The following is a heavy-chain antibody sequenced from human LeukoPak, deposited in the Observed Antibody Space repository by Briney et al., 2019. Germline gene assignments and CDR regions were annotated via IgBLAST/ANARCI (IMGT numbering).Heavy chain of an antibody. Sequence: NPSETLSLTCTVSGGSISSGSYYWSWIRQPAGEGLEWIGRIYTSGSTNYNPSLKSRVTISVDTSKNQFSLKLSSVTAADTAVYYCARDRKVQGSGLDYWGQGTLVTVSS. J-gene: IGHJ4*02. V-gene: IGHV4-61*02. CDR3: ARDRKVQGSGLDY. CDR1: GGSISSGSYY. CDR2: IYTSGST. D-gene: IGHD6-19*01.